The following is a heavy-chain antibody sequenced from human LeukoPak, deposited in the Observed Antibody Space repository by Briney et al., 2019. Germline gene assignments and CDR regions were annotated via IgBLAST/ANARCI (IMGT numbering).Heavy chain of an antibody. V-gene: IGHV3-73*01. D-gene: IGHD5-18*01. J-gene: IGHJ4*02. Sequence: GGPLRLSCAASGFTFSGSAMHWVRQASGKGLEWVGRIRSKANSYATAYAASVKGRFTISRDDSKNTAYLQMNSLKTEDTAVYYCTSFVDTAMMYYFDYWGQGTLVTVSS. CDR3: TSFVDTAMMYYFDY. CDR2: IRSKANSYAT. CDR1: GFTFSGSA.